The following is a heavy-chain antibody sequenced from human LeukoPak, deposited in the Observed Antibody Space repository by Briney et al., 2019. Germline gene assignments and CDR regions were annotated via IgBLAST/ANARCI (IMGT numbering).Heavy chain of an antibody. V-gene: IGHV3-7*01. Sequence: AGSLRLAWAAYGFTFGSFWMSWVRQAAGELLEWVGNIMQGGSEKYYVDSVKGRFTISRDNAKNSLYLQMNSLRAEDTAVYYCARVKEGFWSGYYPLQHWGQGTLVTVSS. CDR3: ARVKEGFWSGYYPLQH. D-gene: IGHD3-3*01. CDR2: IMQGGSEK. CDR1: GFTFGSFW. J-gene: IGHJ1*01.